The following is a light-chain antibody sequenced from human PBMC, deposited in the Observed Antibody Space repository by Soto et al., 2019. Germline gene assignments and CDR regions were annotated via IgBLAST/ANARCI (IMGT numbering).Light chain of an antibody. Sequence: QSVLTQPRSVSGSTGQTVTISCTGTSSDVGGYNYVSWYQQHPGKAPKLMIYDVSERPSGVPDRLSGSKSGNTASLTISGLQAEDEADYYCRFSAVSYTLVFGGGTKVTVL. V-gene: IGLV2-11*01. CDR2: DVS. J-gene: IGLJ2*01. CDR3: RFSAVSYTLV. CDR1: SSDVGGYNY.